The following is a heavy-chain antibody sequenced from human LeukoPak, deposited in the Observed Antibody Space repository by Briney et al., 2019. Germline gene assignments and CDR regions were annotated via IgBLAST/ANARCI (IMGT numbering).Heavy chain of an antibody. J-gene: IGHJ2*01. Sequence: SETLSLTCTVSGGSISSYYWSWIRQPPGKGLEWIGYIYYSGSTNYNPSLKSRVTISVDPSKNQFSLKLGSVTATDTAVYYCARSGSSTWYFDLWGRGTLVTVSS. D-gene: IGHD6-13*01. CDR3: ARSGSSTWYFDL. CDR2: IYYSGST. V-gene: IGHV4-59*08. CDR1: GGSISSYY.